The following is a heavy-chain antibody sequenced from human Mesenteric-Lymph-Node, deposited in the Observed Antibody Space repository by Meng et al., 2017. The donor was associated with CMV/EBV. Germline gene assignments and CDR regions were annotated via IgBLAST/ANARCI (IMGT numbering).Heavy chain of an antibody. V-gene: IGHV4-59*01. Sequence: SETLSLTCTLSGGSISSYYWSWIRQPPGKRLEWIGYVYYSGITDYNPSLKSRVTISVDSSKNQFSLNLSSVTAADTAVYFCARGVGSSSSYPYYYGMDVWGQGTTVTVSS. CDR3: ARGVGSSSSYPYYYGMDV. D-gene: IGHD6-6*01. CDR2: VYYSGIT. CDR1: GGSISSYY. J-gene: IGHJ6*02.